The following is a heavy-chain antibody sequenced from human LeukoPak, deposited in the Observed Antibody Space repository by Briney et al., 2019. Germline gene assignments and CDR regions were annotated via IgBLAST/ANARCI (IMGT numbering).Heavy chain of an antibody. CDR3: ATHPATYDSSGYYRFDY. J-gene: IGHJ4*02. D-gene: IGHD3-22*01. CDR1: GYTLTELS. CDR2: FDPEDGET. V-gene: IGHV1-24*01. Sequence: ASVQVSCKVSGYTLTELSMHWVRQAPGKGLEWTGGFDPEDGETIYAQKFQGRVTMTEDTSTDTAYMELSSLRSEDTAVYYCATHPATYDSSGYYRFDYWGQGTLVTVSS.